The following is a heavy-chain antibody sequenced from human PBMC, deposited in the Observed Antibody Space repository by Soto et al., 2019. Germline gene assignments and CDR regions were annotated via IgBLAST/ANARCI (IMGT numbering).Heavy chain of an antibody. J-gene: IGHJ5*01. CDR1: GDSISSSTYC. CDR3: ARHRDPGYSSSWFNS. D-gene: IGHD6-13*01. Sequence: QLQLQESGPGLVKPSETLSLTCSVSGDSISSSTYCCGWIRQPPGKGMEWIGSKYYTWTSHYNPSRNSRFTISVDTFTNQFPLQVPAVTAADAAFYYSARHRDPGYSSSWFNSWGQGTLVIVSS. V-gene: IGHV4-39*01. CDR2: KYYTWTS.